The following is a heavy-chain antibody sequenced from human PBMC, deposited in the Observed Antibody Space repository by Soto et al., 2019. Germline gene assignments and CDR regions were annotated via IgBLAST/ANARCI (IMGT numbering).Heavy chain of an antibody. CDR3: GKVVEAATRHTDSDL. CDR2: INHSGST. D-gene: IGHD2-15*01. V-gene: IGHV4-34*01. J-gene: IGHJ5*02. CDR1: GGSFSGYY. Sequence: ETLSLTCAVYGGSFSGYYWSWIRQPPGKGLEWIGEINHSGSTNYNPSLKSRVTISVDTSKNQFSLTLTSVTASDTAVYHCGKVVEAATRHTDSDLWGQGTLVTVSS.